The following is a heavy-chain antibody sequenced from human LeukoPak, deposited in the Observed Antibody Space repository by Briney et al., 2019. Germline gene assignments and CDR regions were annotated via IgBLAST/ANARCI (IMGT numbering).Heavy chain of an antibody. CDR1: GFTFSNYA. Sequence: GGSLRLTCAASGFTFSNYAMSWVRQAPGKGLEWVSAISGSDGRLFYADSVKGRFTISRDNSKNTVFLQMNSLRAEDTALYYCAKESPYRAPTRTYYFDFWGQGTLVTVSS. J-gene: IGHJ4*02. V-gene: IGHV3-23*01. CDR3: AKESPYRAPTRTYYFDF. CDR2: ISGSDGRL. D-gene: IGHD1-14*01.